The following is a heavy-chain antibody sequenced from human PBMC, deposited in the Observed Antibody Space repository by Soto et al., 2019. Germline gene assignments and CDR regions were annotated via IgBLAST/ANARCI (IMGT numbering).Heavy chain of an antibody. CDR3: ARGRYDSGWLDF. V-gene: IGHV4-61*01. CDR2: ISYSGST. J-gene: IGHJ5*01. CDR1: GGSVSSASYY. Sequence: QVQLQESGPGLVRPSETLSLTCTVSGGSVSSASYYWDWIRLPPGQGLEWIGYISYSGSTDYNPTLKSRVTISAVTSKNQFSLRLSSVTAADTAMYYCARGRYDSGWLDFWGQGTPVTVSS. D-gene: IGHD3-22*01.